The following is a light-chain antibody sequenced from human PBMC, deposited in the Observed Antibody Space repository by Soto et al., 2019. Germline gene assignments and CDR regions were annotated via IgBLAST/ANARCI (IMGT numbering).Light chain of an antibody. V-gene: IGLV1-44*01. CDR2: TNY. Sequence: QSVLTQPPSASGTPGQRVTISCSGSSSNIGSNNVNWYQQLPGTAPKLLIYTNYQRPSGVPDRFSGSKSGTSASLAISGLQSEDEADYYCAAWDDSLNGPVFGGGTKVTVL. CDR1: SSNIGSNN. J-gene: IGLJ3*02. CDR3: AAWDDSLNGPV.